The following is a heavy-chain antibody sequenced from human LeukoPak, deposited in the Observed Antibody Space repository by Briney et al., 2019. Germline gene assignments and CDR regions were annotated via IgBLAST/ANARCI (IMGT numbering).Heavy chain of an antibody. Sequence: GSLRLSCAASGFTFSSYGMHWVRQAPGKGLEWVAVISYDGSNKYYADSVKGRFTISRDNSKNTLYLQMNSLRAEDTAVYYCAKDGPVDYGSGNAFDIWGQGTLVTVSS. CDR2: ISYDGSNK. CDR1: GFTFSSYG. D-gene: IGHD3-10*01. J-gene: IGHJ4*02. CDR3: AKDGPVDYGSGNAFDI. V-gene: IGHV3-30*18.